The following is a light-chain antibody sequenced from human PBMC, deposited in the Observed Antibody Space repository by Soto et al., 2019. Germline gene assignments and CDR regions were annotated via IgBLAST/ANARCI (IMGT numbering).Light chain of an antibody. CDR1: QSVSSSY. CDR2: GAS. Sequence: ENVLTQSPGTLSLSPGERVTLSCRASQSVSSSYLAWYQQKSGQAPRLLVYGASIRAIGIPDRFSGSGSGTDFTLTISGLEREDCAVYYCQQYGSSYTFGQGTKLEIK. CDR3: QQYGSSYT. V-gene: IGKV3-20*01. J-gene: IGKJ2*01.